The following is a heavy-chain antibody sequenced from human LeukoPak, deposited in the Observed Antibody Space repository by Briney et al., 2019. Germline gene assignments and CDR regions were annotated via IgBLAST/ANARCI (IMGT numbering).Heavy chain of an antibody. J-gene: IGHJ4*02. CDR2: IIPIFGTA. CDR1: GGTFSSYA. V-gene: IGHV1-69*01. D-gene: IGHD2/OR15-2a*01. Sequence: SVKVSCKASGGTFSSYAISWVRQAPGQGLEWMGGIIPIFGTANYAQKFQGRVTITADESTSTAYMELSSLRSEDAAVYYCATDYVILEKNDYWGQGTLVTVSS. CDR3: ATDYVILEKNDY.